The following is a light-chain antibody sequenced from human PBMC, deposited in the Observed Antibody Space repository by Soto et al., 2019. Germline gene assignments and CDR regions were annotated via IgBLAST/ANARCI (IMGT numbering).Light chain of an antibody. J-gene: IGLJ2*01. V-gene: IGLV1-36*01. CDR2: YDD. Sequence: QSVLTQPPSVSEAPRQRVTISCSGSSSNIGNNAVNWYQQLPGKAPKLLIYYDDLLPSGVSDRFSGSKSGTSASLAISGLQSEDEADYYCAAWDDSLNGVVFGEGTKVTVL. CDR1: SSNIGNNA. CDR3: AAWDDSLNGVV.